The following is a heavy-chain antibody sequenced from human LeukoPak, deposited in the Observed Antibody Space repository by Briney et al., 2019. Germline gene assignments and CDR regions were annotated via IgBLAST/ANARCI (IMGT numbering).Heavy chain of an antibody. CDR1: GFTFDDYA. CDR3: AREELGDAFDI. V-gene: IGHV3-9*01. Sequence: GGSLRLSCAASGFTFDDYAMHWVRQAPGKGLEWVSGISWNSGSIGYADSVKGRFTISRDNSKNTLYLQMNSLRAEDTAVYYCAREELGDAFDIWGQGTMVTVSS. J-gene: IGHJ3*02. CDR2: ISWNSGSI. D-gene: IGHD7-27*01.